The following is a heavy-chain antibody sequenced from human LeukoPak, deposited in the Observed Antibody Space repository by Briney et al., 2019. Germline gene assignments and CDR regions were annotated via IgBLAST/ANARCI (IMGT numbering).Heavy chain of an antibody. J-gene: IGHJ4*02. CDR1: GGSFSGYY. D-gene: IGHD1-1*01. CDR3: ARALGQLDG. Sequence: QPSETLSLTCAVYGGSFSGYYWSWIRQPPGKGLEWIGEINHSGSTNYNPSLKSRVTISVDTSKNQFSLKLSSVTAADTAVYYCARALGQLDGWGQGTLVTVSS. V-gene: IGHV4-34*01. CDR2: INHSGST.